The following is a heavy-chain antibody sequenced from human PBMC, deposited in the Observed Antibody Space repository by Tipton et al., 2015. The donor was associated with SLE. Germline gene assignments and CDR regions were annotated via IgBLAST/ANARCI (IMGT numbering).Heavy chain of an antibody. D-gene: IGHD7-27*01. V-gene: IGHV3-74*01. Sequence: GSLRFSCAASGFTFSSYWLHWVRQAPGKGLVWVSRINSDGSSTSCADSVRGRFTISRDNFKNTLYLQMNSLRAEDTAVYYCAKDSRAVPYWGYGMDVWGQGTTVTVSS. J-gene: IGHJ6*02. CDR1: GFTFSSYW. CDR3: AKDSRAVPYWGYGMDV. CDR2: INSDGSST.